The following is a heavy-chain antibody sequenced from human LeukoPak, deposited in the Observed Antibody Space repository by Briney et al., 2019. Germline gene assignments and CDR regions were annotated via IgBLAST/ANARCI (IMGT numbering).Heavy chain of an antibody. Sequence: PGGSLRLPCAASGFTFSSYSMNWVRQAPGKGLEWVSSISSSSSYTYYADSVKGRFTISRDNFQNTLYLQMDSLRAEDTAVYYCAKDLKGGSYYFDYWGQGTLVTVSS. CDR1: GFTFSSYS. J-gene: IGHJ4*02. D-gene: IGHD1-26*01. V-gene: IGHV3-21*01. CDR3: AKDLKGGSYYFDY. CDR2: ISSSSSYT.